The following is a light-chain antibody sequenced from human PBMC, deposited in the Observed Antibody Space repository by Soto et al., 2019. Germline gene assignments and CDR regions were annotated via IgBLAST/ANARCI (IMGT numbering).Light chain of an antibody. Sequence: QSALTQPASVSGSPGQSITISCTGTSSDVGSYSLLSWYQHHPGKAPKLIIYEDIKGPSGVSNRFPGSKSGNTASLRISGLQAEDEADYFCYTYAGGSTYLFGTGTKVTVL. CDR3: YTYAGGSTYL. CDR1: SSDVGSYSL. CDR2: EDI. V-gene: IGLV2-23*01. J-gene: IGLJ1*01.